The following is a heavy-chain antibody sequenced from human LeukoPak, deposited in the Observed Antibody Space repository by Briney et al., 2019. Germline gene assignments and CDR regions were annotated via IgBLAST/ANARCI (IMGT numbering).Heavy chain of an antibody. V-gene: IGHV4-34*01. Sequence: SETLSLTCAVYGGSFSGHYWSWIRQPPGKGLEWIAEINHSGSINYNPSLKSRVSISVDTSKNQFSLKLSSVTAADTAVYYCARGYPPGAARLVRFDPWGQGTLVTVSS. CDR2: INHSGSI. D-gene: IGHD6-6*01. J-gene: IGHJ5*02. CDR1: GGSFSGHY. CDR3: ARGYPPGAARLVRFDP.